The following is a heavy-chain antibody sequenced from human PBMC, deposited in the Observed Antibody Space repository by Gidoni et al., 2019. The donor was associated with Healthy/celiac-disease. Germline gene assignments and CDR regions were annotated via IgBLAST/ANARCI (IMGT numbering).Heavy chain of an antibody. CDR1: GYTFTSYD. CDR2: MNPNSGNT. CDR3: ARRRAGNGSGRPRNWFDP. Sequence: HVQLAQSGAEVKKPGSSVKVSCQASGYTFTSYDINGVRQATGQGLEWMGWMNPNSGNTGYAKKVQGRVTMTMNTSISTAYMELSSLRSEDTAVYYCARRRAGNGSGRPRNWFDPWGQGTLVTVSS. V-gene: IGHV1-8*01. D-gene: IGHD3-10*01. J-gene: IGHJ5*02.